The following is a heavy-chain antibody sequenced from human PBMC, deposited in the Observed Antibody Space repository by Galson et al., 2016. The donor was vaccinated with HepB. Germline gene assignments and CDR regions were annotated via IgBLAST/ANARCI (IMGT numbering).Heavy chain of an antibody. CDR2: IHTSGST. V-gene: IGHV4-4*08. J-gene: IGHJ4*02. CDR3: ARYTPIVRGVVLGFDN. Sequence: ETLSLTCTVSGGSISSYYWSWIRQPPGKGLEWIGYIHTSGSTNYNPSLKSRVTISVDTSKNQFSLKLSSVTAADTAVYYCARYTPIVRGVVLGFDNWGQGTLVTVSS. D-gene: IGHD3-10*01. CDR1: GGSISSYY.